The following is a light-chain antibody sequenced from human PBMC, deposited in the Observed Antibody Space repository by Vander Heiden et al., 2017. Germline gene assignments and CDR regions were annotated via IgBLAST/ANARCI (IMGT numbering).Light chain of an antibody. CDR2: WAS. CDR1: RSLLFSSDNQNY. CDR3: QQYYTTPFT. Sequence: DIVITQSPDSLAVSLGAAATLTLQSSRSLLFSSDNQNYLGGYQQKPGQPPKLLMYWASTRESGVADRFSGSGSGTDFTLTISSLQAEDVALYYGQQYYTTPFTCGPGTRVHIK. V-gene: IGKV4-1*01. J-gene: IGKJ3*01.